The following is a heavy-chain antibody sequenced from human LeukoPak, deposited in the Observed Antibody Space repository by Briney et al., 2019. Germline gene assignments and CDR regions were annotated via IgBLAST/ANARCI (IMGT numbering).Heavy chain of an antibody. D-gene: IGHD3-16*01. Sequence: ASVKVSCKASGYTFTSYGISWVRQAPGQGLEWMGWINPNSGGTNYAQKFQGRVTMTRDTSISTAYMELSRLRSDDTAVYYCARGGGAPYHFDYWGQGTLVTVSS. V-gene: IGHV1-2*02. CDR2: INPNSGGT. J-gene: IGHJ4*02. CDR1: GYTFTSYG. CDR3: ARGGGAPYHFDY.